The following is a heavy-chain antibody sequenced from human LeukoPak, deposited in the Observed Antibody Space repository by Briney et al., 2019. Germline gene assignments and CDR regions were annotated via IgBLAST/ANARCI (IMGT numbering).Heavy chain of an antibody. D-gene: IGHD3-10*01. CDR1: GFTFITYA. Sequence: QTGGSLRFSCSASGFTFITYAMSWVRQAPGKGLSGVAGISISGGSTYSADSVKGRFTVCRDNSKNTLYLPMNRLRAGDTAVYYCAKDRELLFAHCWFDLWGQGTLVTVSS. J-gene: IGHJ5*02. V-gene: IGHV3-23*01. CDR3: AKDRELLFAHCWFDL. CDR2: ISISGGST.